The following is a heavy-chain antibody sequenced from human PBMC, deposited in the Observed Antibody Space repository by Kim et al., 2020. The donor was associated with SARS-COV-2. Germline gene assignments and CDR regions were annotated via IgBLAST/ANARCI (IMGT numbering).Heavy chain of an antibody. CDR2: ISSSSSTI. D-gene: IGHD7-27*01. CDR1: GITFSTYS. Sequence: GGSLRLSCAASGITFSTYSMNWVRQAPGKGLEWVSYISSSSSTINYADSMKGRFTISRDNDKNSLYLQMNSLRDEDTAVNYCASDLTGIEAPPRFDYW. V-gene: IGHV3-48*02. CDR3: ASDLTGIEAPPRFDY. J-gene: IGHJ4*01.